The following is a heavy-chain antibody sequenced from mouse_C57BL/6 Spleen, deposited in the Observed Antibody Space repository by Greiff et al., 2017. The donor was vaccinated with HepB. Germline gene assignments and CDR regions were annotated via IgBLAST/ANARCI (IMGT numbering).Heavy chain of an antibody. Sequence: QVQLQQPGAELVKPGASVELSCKASGYTFTSYWMQWVKQRPGQGLEWIGEIDPSDSYTNYNQKFKGKATLTVDTSSSTAYMQLSSLTSEDSAVYYCARRNYAMDYWGQGTSVTVSS. CDR2: IDPSDSYT. CDR1: GYTFTSYW. CDR3: ARRNYAMDY. J-gene: IGHJ4*01. V-gene: IGHV1-50*01.